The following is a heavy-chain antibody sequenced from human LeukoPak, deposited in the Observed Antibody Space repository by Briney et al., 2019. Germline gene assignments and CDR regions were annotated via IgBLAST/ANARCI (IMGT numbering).Heavy chain of an antibody. Sequence: ASVKVSCKASGYTFTSYDINWVRQATGQGLEWMGWMNPNSGNTGYAQKFQGRVTMTRNTSISTAYMELSSLRFEDTAVYYCARVYYDSSGYYGFDYWGQGTLVTVSS. J-gene: IGHJ4*02. CDR1: GYTFTSYD. V-gene: IGHV1-8*01. CDR3: ARVYYDSSGYYGFDY. D-gene: IGHD3-22*01. CDR2: MNPNSGNT.